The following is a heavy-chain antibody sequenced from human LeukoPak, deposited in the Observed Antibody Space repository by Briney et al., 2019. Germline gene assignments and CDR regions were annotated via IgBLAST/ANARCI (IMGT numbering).Heavy chain of an antibody. D-gene: IGHD3-22*01. J-gene: IGHJ5*02. CDR1: GYTFTSYD. Sequence: ASVKVSCKGSGYTFTSYDINWVRQATGQGLEWMGWMYPNSGNTGYAQKFQGRVTITRNASISTAYMELSSLRSEDTAVYYCARARKYYDSSGYGFDPWGQGTLVTVSS. V-gene: IGHV1-8*03. CDR3: ARARKYYDSSGYGFDP. CDR2: MYPNSGNT.